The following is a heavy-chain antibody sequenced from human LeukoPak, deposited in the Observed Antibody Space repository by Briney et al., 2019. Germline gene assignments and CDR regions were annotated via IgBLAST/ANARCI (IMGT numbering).Heavy chain of an antibody. J-gene: IGHJ4*02. Sequence: SETLSLTCTVSGGSISSYYWSWIRQPPGKGLEWIGYIYYSGSTNYNPSLKSRVTISVDTSKNQFSLKLSSVTAADTAVYYCARLHHQASLYYFDYWGQGTLVTASS. V-gene: IGHV4-59*01. CDR3: ARLHHQASLYYFDY. D-gene: IGHD3-16*02. CDR2: IYYSGST. CDR1: GGSISSYY.